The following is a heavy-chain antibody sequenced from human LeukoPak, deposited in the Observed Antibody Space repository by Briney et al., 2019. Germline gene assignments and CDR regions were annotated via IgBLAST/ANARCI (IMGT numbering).Heavy chain of an antibody. V-gene: IGHV1-24*01. Sequence: ASVKASCKVSGYTLTELSMHWVRQAPGKGLEWMGGFDPEDGETIYAQKFQGRVTMTEDTSTDTAYMELSSLRSEDTAVYYCATRCSSTSCYAFDYWGQGTLVTVSS. D-gene: IGHD2-2*01. CDR2: FDPEDGET. J-gene: IGHJ4*02. CDR1: GYTLTELS. CDR3: ATRCSSTSCYAFDY.